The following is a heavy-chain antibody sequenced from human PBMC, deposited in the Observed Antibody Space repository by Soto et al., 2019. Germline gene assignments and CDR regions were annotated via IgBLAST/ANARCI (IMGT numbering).Heavy chain of an antibody. V-gene: IGHV3-30*03. CDR1: GFIFSAYG. CDR3: ATDLSSPTYGLED. J-gene: IGHJ6*02. CDR2: ISYDGSNK. Sequence: PGGSLRLSCAASGFIFSAYGMHWVRQAPGKGLEWVSFISYDGSNKQYVDSVKGRFTISRDNSKEKVYLQMNSLRDEDRAVYHCATDLSSPTYGLEDWGQGTTVNVSS.